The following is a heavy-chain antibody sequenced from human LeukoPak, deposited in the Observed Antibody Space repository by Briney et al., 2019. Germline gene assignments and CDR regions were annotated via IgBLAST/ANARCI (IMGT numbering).Heavy chain of an antibody. D-gene: IGHD5-12*01. Sequence: ASVKVSCKASGYTFTGYYMQWVRQAPGQGLEWMGWINPNSGGTNYAQKFQGRVTMTRNTSISTAYMELSSLRSEDTAVYYCARELVADDAFDIWGQGTMVTVSS. J-gene: IGHJ3*02. CDR3: ARELVADDAFDI. V-gene: IGHV1-2*02. CDR1: GYTFTGYY. CDR2: INPNSGGT.